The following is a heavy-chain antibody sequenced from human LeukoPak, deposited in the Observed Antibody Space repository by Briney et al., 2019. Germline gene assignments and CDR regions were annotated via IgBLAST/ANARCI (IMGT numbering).Heavy chain of an antibody. D-gene: IGHD2-15*01. V-gene: IGHV3-74*01. CDR3: ARALVAGVTLNALDI. CDR2: IQYDGSTT. CDR1: GFTFSSYS. Sequence: GGSLRLSCAASGFTFSSYSMNWVRQAPGKGLVWVARIQYDGSTTNYADSVKGRFSISRDNAKKTLYVQMNSLRAEDTAVYYCARALVAGVTLNALDIWGRGTMVTVSS. J-gene: IGHJ3*02.